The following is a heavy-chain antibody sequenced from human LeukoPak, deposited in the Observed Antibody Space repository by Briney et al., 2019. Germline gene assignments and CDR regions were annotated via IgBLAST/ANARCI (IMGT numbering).Heavy chain of an antibody. J-gene: IGHJ3*02. D-gene: IGHD3-22*01. Sequence: GGSLTLSCAASGFTFSDYYMSWIRQAPGKGLEWVSYISSSGSTIYYADSVKGRFTISRDNSKNTLYLQMNSLIAEDTAVYYCARDRWYYYDSSDYYHDAFDIWGQGTMVTVSS. CDR2: ISSSGSTI. V-gene: IGHV3-11*04. CDR1: GFTFSDYY. CDR3: ARDRWYYYDSSDYYHDAFDI.